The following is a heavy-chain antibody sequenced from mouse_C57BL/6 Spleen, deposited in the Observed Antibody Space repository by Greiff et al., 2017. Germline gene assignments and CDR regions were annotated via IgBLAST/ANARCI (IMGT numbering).Heavy chain of an antibody. J-gene: IGHJ1*03. CDR3: ARGAYYSNYGDFDV. CDR1: GYTFTSCW. V-gene: IGHV1-52*01. D-gene: IGHD2-5*01. Sequence: QVQLKQPGAELVRPGSSVKLSCKASGYTFTSCWMHWVKQRPIQGLEWIGNIDPSDSETHYNQKFKDKATLTVDKSSSTAYMQLSSLTSEDSAVYYCARGAYYSNYGDFDVWGTGTTVTVSS. CDR2: IDPSDSET.